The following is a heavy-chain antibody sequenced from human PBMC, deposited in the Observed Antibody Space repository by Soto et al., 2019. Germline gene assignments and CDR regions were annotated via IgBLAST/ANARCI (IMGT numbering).Heavy chain of an antibody. CDR3: ARDLVEYYYDSSGYRQYNWFDP. J-gene: IGHJ5*02. D-gene: IGHD3-22*01. CDR2: IIPIFGTA. V-gene: IGHV1-69*06. Sequence: QVQLVQSGAEVKKPGSSVKVSCKASGGTFSSYAISWVRQAPGQGLEWMGGIIPIFGTANYAQKFQGRVTITADKSTSTAYMELSSLRSEDTAVYYCARDLVEYYYDSSGYRQYNWFDPWGQGTLVTVSS. CDR1: GGTFSSYA.